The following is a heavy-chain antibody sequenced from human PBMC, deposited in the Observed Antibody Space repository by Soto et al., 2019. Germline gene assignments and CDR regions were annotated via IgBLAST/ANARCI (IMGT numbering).Heavy chain of an antibody. CDR2: IYPSDSDT. D-gene: IGHD3-22*01. Sequence: PGESLNICWKGAGYSFTSYCIGSVRQMPGKGLVWMGIIYPSDSDTGYSPSFQGQVTISADKSISTAYLQWSSLKASDTAMYYCARVVIAPPNYYYGMDFWGQGTTVTVSS. CDR3: ARVVIAPPNYYYGMDF. V-gene: IGHV5-51*01. J-gene: IGHJ6*02. CDR1: GYSFTSYC.